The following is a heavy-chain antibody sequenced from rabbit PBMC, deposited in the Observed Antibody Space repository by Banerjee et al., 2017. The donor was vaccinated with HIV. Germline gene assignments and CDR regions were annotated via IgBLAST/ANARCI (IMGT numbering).Heavy chain of an antibody. Sequence: QEQLVESGGGLVTLGGSLKLSCKASGIDFSGYGISWVRQAPGKGLEWIACIYVGSHGTTYYASWAKGRFTISKASWTTVTLQMTSLTAADTASYFCARDLAGVIGWNFNLWGPGTLVTVS. CDR3: ARDLAGVIGWNFNL. CDR2: IYVGSHGTT. J-gene: IGHJ4*01. CDR1: GIDFSGYG. D-gene: IGHD4-1*01. V-gene: IGHV1S45*01.